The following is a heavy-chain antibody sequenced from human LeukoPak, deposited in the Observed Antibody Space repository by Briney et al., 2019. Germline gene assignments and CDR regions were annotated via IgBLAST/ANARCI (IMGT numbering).Heavy chain of an antibody. CDR1: GFTFSSYA. J-gene: IGHJ5*02. CDR3: ARVRSVATNWFDP. V-gene: IGHV3-21*01. CDR2: ISSSSSYI. D-gene: IGHD5-12*01. Sequence: PGGSLRLSCAASGFTFSSYAMNWVRQAPGKGLEWVSSISSSSSYIYYADSVKGRFTISRDNAKNSLYLQLNSLRGEDTAVYYCARVRSVATNWFDPWGQGTLVTVSS.